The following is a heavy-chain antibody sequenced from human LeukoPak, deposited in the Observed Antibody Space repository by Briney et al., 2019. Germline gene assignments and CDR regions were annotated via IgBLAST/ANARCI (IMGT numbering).Heavy chain of an antibody. V-gene: IGHV4-34*01. CDR2: IYHSGST. J-gene: IGHJ4*02. CDR3: AREKIAWGMTTSNFDY. D-gene: IGHD3-16*01. Sequence: SETLSLTCAVYGGSFSGYYWSWIRQPPGKGLEWIGEIYHSGSTNYNPSLKSRVTISVDKSKNQFSLKLSSVTAADTAVYYCAREKIAWGMTTSNFDYWGQGTLVTVSS. CDR1: GGSFSGYY.